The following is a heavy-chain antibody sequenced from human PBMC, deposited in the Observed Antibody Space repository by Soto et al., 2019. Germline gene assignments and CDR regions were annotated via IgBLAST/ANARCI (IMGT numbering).Heavy chain of an antibody. V-gene: IGHV3-33*01. CDR2: IWYDGSNK. J-gene: IGHJ4*02. CDR1: GFTFSSYG. CDR3: ARDLLAVAGIGGY. D-gene: IGHD6-19*01. Sequence: QVQLVESGGGVVQPGRSLRLSCAASGFTFSSYGMHWVRQAPGKGLEWVAVIWYDGSNKYYAASVKGRFTISRDNSKNTLYLQMNSLRAEDTAVYYCARDLLAVAGIGGYWGQGTLVTVSS.